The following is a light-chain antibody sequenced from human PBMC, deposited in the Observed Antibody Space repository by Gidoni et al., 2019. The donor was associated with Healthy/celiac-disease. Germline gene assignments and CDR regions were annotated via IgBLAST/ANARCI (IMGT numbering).Light chain of an antibody. CDR1: QSVLYSSNNKNY. J-gene: IGKJ1*01. V-gene: IGKV4-1*01. CDR2: WAS. CDR3: QQYYSTPQT. Sequence: DIVMTQSPDSQAVSLGERATINCKSSQSVLYSSNNKNYLAWYQQKPGQPPKLLIYWASTRESGVPDRFSGSGSGTDFTLTISSLQAEDVAVYYCQQYYSTPQTFXQXTKVEIK.